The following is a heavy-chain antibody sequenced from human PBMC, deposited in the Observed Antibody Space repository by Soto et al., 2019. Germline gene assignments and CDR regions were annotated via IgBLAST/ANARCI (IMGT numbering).Heavy chain of an antibody. D-gene: IGHD6-13*01. CDR2: IYYSGST. V-gene: IGHV4-39*01. Sequence: QLQLQESGPGLVKPSETLSLTCTVSGGSISSSSYYWGWIRQPPGKGLEWIGSIYYSGSTYYNPSLTSRVTRPVTTPKTHFSLRLSSVTAADTAVDYCARRGSSSWYGYWGQGTLVTVSS. CDR3: ARRGSSSWYGY. J-gene: IGHJ4*02. CDR1: GGSISSSSYY.